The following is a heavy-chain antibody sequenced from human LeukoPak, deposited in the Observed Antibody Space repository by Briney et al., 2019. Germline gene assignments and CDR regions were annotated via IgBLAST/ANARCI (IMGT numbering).Heavy chain of an antibody. CDR1: GHTFTGYY. CDR2: FDPEDGET. V-gene: IGHV1-24*01. Sequence: ASVKVSSKASGHTFTGYYMHWVLQAPGKGLESRGGFDPEDGETIYAQKCQGRVTITEDTSTYTAYMELSSLRSQDTAVYYCATTYYYDSSGYYYVPRGAFDIWGQGTMVTVSS. J-gene: IGHJ3*02. CDR3: ATTYYYDSSGYYYVPRGAFDI. D-gene: IGHD3-22*01.